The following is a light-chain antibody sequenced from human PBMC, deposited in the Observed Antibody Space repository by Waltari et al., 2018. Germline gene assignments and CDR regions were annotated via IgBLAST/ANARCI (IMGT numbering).Light chain of an antibody. J-gene: IGKJ1*01. V-gene: IGKV3-20*01. CDR1: QSVIRSY. CDR2: GAS. Sequence: EIVLTQSPGTLSLSPVETSILSCRASQSVIRSYLAWYQQKPGQPPRLLIFGASSRATGIPDRFSGSGSGTDFSLTISRLEPEDFAMYYCQHYSNSPWTFGQGTKVEIK. CDR3: QHYSNSPWT.